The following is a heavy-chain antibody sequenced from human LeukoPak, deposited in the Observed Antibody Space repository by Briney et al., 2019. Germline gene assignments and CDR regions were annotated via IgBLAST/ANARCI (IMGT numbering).Heavy chain of an antibody. CDR3: AKKSIAALD. J-gene: IGHJ4*02. D-gene: IGHD6-6*01. CDR1: GFTFSSYW. V-gene: IGHV3-74*01. Sequence: GGSLRLSCAASGFTFSSYWMHWVRQAPGKGLVWVSRINTDGSSTSYADSVKGRFTISRDDAKNTLYLQMNSLRAEDTAVYYCAKKSIAALDWGQGTLVTVSS. CDR2: INTDGSST.